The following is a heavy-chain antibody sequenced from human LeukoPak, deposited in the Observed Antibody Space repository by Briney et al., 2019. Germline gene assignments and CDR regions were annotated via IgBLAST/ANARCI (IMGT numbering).Heavy chain of an antibody. J-gene: IGHJ6*03. D-gene: IGHD2-2*01. CDR3: AKGSSRTYYYYYMDV. CDR1: GFTFSSYA. CDR2: ISGSGGST. V-gene: IGHV3-23*01. Sequence: PGGSLRLSCAASGFTFSSYAMSWVRQAPGKGLEWVSAISGSGGSTYYADSVKGRFTISRDNSKNTLYLQMNSLRAEDTAVYYCAKGSSRTYYYYYMDVWGKGTTVTASS.